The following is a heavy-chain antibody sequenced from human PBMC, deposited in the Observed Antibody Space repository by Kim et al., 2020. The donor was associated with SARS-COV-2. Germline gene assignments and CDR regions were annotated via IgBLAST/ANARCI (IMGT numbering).Heavy chain of an antibody. Sequence: GGSLRLSCAASGFNFNDYSMTWVRQAPGKGLEWVASIRSDDHTSYSESVKGRFTISRADAKKSLYLQMNSLRAEDTAVYYCARETYFYENSGYYDTVTGKWFDPWGQGTLVTVSS. CDR2: IRSDDHT. J-gene: IGHJ5*02. CDR1: GFNFNDYS. D-gene: IGHD3-22*01. V-gene: IGHV3-21*01. CDR3: ARETYFYENSGYYDTVTGKWFDP.